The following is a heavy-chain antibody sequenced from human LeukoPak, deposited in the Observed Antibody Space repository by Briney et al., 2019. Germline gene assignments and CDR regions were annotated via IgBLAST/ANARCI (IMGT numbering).Heavy chain of an antibody. CDR2: ISRNSGSI. Sequence: GGSLRLSCAASGFTFDDYAMHWVRQAPGKGLGWVSGISRNSGSIGYADSVKGRFTISRDNAKNSLYLQMNSLRAEDTALYYCAKATTRITMIVPAFDIWGQGTMVTVSS. V-gene: IGHV3-9*01. CDR1: GFTFDDYA. CDR3: AKATTRITMIVPAFDI. J-gene: IGHJ3*02. D-gene: IGHD3-22*01.